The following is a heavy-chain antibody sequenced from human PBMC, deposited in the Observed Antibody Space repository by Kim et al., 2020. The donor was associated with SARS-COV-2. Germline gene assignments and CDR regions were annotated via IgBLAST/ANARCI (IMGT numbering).Heavy chain of an antibody. D-gene: IGHD2-21*02. CDR2: INAGNGNT. V-gene: IGHV1-3*01. CDR3: ARGLTVVTPSNWFDP. CDR1: GYTFTSYA. J-gene: IGHJ5*02. Sequence: ASVKVSCKASGYTFTSYAMHWVRQAPGQRLEWMGWINAGNGNTKYSQKFQGRVTITRDTSASTAYMELSSLRSEDTAVYYCARGLTVVTPSNWFDPWGQGTLVTVSS.